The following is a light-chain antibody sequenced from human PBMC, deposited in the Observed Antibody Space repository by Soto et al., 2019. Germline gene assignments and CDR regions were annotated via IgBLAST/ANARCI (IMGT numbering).Light chain of an antibody. J-gene: IGLJ3*02. V-gene: IGLV2-23*02. CDR1: SSDVGSYEF. CDR3: CSYAGRSTWV. Sequence: QSALTQPASVSGSPGQSITISCTGTSSDVGSYEFVSWYQHHPGKAPKLIIYEVSKRPSGVSYRFSGSKSGNTASLTLSGLQAEDEADYYCCSYAGRSTWVFGGGTMLTVL. CDR2: EVS.